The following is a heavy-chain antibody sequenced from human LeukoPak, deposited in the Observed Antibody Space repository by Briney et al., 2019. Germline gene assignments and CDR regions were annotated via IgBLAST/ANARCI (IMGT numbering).Heavy chain of an antibody. V-gene: IGHV3-23*01. CDR1: GLIFSSHA. J-gene: IGHJ3*02. D-gene: IGHD6-13*01. CDR3: ARDSSSWRDAFDI. CDR2: ISGNGEST. Sequence: QPGGSLRLSCVASGLIFSSHAMSWVRQAPGKGLEWVSVISGNGESTHYADSVKGRLTISRDNAKNSLYLQMNSLRAEDTAVYYCARDSSSWRDAFDIWGQGTMVTVSS.